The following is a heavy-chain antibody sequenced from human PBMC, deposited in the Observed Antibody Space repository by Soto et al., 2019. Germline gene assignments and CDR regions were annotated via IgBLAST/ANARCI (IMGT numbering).Heavy chain of an antibody. D-gene: IGHD3-10*01. CDR2: IKEDGSEK. CDR1: GFTVSSDW. J-gene: IGHJ6*02. CDR3: ARGRSDGMDF. Sequence: GGTLRLSCAASGFTVSSDWMTWVRQAPGKGLEWVANIKEDGSEKYYVDSVKGRFTISRDDAKNSLYLQMNSLRVEDTAVFYCARGRSDGMDFWGQGTTVTVS. V-gene: IGHV3-7*03.